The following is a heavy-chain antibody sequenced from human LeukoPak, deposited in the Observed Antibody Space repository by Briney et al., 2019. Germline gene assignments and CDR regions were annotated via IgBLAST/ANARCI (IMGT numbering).Heavy chain of an antibody. J-gene: IGHJ4*01. CDR1: GGSVSDYY. D-gene: IGHD7-27*01. Sequence: SETLSLTCTVSGGSVSDYYWSWIRQSPGKGLEWIGYIYYTGSSSYNPSLRGRVTISADTSKNQFSLKLSSVTAADTAVYYCASRKLGNDYWGQGTLVTVSS. V-gene: IGHV4-59*02. CDR2: IYYTGSS. CDR3: ASRKLGNDY.